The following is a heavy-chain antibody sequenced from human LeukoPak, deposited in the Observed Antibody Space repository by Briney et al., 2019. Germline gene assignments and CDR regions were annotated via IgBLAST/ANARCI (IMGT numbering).Heavy chain of an antibody. CDR3: VRDPMVRGVSYFDY. V-gene: IGHV5-51*01. CDR1: GYSFTSYW. Sequence: GESLKISCKGSGYSFTSYWIGWVRQMPGKGLGWMGIIYPGDSDTRYSPSFQGQVTISAHKSISTAYLQWSSLKASDTAMYYCVRDPMVRGVSYFDYWGQGTLVTVSS. CDR2: IYPGDSDT. J-gene: IGHJ4*02. D-gene: IGHD3-10*01.